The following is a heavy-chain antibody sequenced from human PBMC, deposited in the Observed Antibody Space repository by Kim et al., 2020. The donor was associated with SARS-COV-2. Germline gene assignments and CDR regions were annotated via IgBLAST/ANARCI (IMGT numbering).Heavy chain of an antibody. Sequence: YYADAVKGRFTISRDNAKNSLYLQMNSLRAEDTAVYYCARDQSREGGFDYWGQGTLVTVSS. J-gene: IGHJ4*02. D-gene: IGHD3-16*01. CDR3: ARDQSREGGFDY. V-gene: IGHV3-21*01.